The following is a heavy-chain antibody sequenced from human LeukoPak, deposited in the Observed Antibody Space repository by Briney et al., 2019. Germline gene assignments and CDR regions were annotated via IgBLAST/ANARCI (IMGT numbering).Heavy chain of an antibody. J-gene: IGHJ4*02. V-gene: IGHV4-59*01. CDR2: IYYSGST. D-gene: IGHD6-19*01. CDR3: ASLGHSSGWYPDY. CDR1: GGSISGYY. Sequence: SETLSLTCTVSGGSISGYYWSWIRQPPGKGLEWIGYIYYSGSTNYNPSLKSRVTISVDTSKNQFSLKLSSMTAADTAVYYCASLGHSSGWYPDYWGQGTLVTVSS.